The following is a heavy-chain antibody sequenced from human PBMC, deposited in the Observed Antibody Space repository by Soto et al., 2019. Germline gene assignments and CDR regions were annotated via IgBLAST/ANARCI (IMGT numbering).Heavy chain of an antibody. CDR1: GGTFSSYA. CDR2: IIPIFGTA. CDR3: ASGGSGSYYTNWFDP. D-gene: IGHD3-10*01. Sequence: SVKVSCKASGGTFSSYAISWVRQAPGQGLEWMGGIIPIFGTANYAQKFQGRVTITADKSTSTAYMELSSLRSEDTAVYYCASGGSGSYYTNWFDPWGQGTLVTSPQ. J-gene: IGHJ5*02. V-gene: IGHV1-69*06.